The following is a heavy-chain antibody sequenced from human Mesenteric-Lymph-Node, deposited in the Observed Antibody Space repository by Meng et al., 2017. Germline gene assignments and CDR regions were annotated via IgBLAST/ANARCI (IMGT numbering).Heavy chain of an antibody. CDR1: GGSISSGGYY. Sequence: SETLSLTCTVSGGSISSGGYYWSWIRQHPGKGLEWIGYIYYSGSTYYNPSLKSLVTISVDTSKNQFSLKLSSVTAADTAVYYCARYSGSYYGLNWYFDLWGRGTLVTVSS. V-gene: IGHV4-31*01. J-gene: IGHJ2*01. CDR2: IYYSGST. D-gene: IGHD1-26*01. CDR3: ARYSGSYYGLNWYFDL.